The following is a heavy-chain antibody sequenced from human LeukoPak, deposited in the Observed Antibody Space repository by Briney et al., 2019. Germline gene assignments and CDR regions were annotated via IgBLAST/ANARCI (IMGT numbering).Heavy chain of an antibody. Sequence: GRSLRLSCAASGFTFSSYGMHWVRQAPGKGLEWVAVISYDGSNKYYADSVKGRFTISRDNSKNTLYLQMNSLRAEDTAVYYCAKDLEATAINSPFDYWGQGTLVTVSS. D-gene: IGHD5-12*01. CDR3: AKDLEATAINSPFDY. CDR2: ISYDGSNK. J-gene: IGHJ4*02. V-gene: IGHV3-30*18. CDR1: GFTFSSYG.